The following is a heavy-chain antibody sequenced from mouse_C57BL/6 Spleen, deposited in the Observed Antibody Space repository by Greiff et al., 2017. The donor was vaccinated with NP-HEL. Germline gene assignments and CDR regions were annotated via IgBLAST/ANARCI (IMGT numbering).Heavy chain of an antibody. CDR3: ARNYVYFDY. Sequence: EVKVVESGGGLVKPGGSLKLSCAASGFTFSDYGMHWVRQAPEKGLEWVAYISSGSSTIYYADTVKGRFTISRDNAKNTLFLQMTSLRSEDTAMYYCARNYVYFDYWGQGTTLTVSS. V-gene: IGHV5-17*01. CDR2: ISSGSSTI. CDR1: GFTFSDYG. D-gene: IGHD2-4*01. J-gene: IGHJ2*01.